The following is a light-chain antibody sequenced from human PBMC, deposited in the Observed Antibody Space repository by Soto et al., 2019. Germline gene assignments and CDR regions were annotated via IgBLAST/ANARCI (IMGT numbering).Light chain of an antibody. Sequence: EIVMTQSPATLSVSPGEGATLSCRASQSVSSNLAWYQQKPGQAPSLLIYGASTRATGTPARSSGSGSGTEFTLTISNLQSEDFALYYCQHYFNWPYTFGQGTKVDIK. CDR2: GAS. V-gene: IGKV3-15*01. CDR1: QSVSSN. CDR3: QHYFNWPYT. J-gene: IGKJ2*01.